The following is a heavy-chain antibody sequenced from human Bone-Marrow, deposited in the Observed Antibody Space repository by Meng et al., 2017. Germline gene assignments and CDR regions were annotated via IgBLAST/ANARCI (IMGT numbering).Heavy chain of an antibody. CDR3: ARRYCSSGSCYSGAFDI. J-gene: IGHJ3*02. CDR2: ISGSVGTT. V-gene: IGHV3-23*01. Sequence: GESLKISCEASGFTFSSYAMSWVRQAPGKGLEWVSAISGSVGTTYYGDSVKGRFTISRDSSKNTLYLQMSSLRAEDTAVYYCARRYCSSGSCYSGAFDIWGQGTMVTVSS. CDR1: GFTFSSYA. D-gene: IGHD2-15*01.